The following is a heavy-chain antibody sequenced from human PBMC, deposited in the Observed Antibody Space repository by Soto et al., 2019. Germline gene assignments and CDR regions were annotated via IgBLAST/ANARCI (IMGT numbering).Heavy chain of an antibody. Sequence: QVQLQESGPGLVKPSQTLSLTCTVSGGSISSGGYYWSWIRQHPGKGLEWIGYIYYSGSTYYNPSLKSLVTISVDTSKNQFSLKLSSVTAADTAVYYCASSSTTVTNYYYYMDVCGKGTTVTVSS. CDR3: ASSSTTVTNYYYYMDV. V-gene: IGHV4-31*01. CDR1: GGSISSGGYY. CDR2: IYYSGST. D-gene: IGHD4-4*01. J-gene: IGHJ6*03.